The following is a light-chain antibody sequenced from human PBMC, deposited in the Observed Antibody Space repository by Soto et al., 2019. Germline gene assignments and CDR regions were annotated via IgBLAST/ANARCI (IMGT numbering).Light chain of an antibody. CDR1: SSDVGGHYY. V-gene: IGLV2-14*01. CDR3: NSYTNNSTWV. Sequence: QSALTQPASVSGSPGQSITISCTGTSSDVGGHYYVSWYQQFPGKAPKLMIYEVSNRPSGVSNRFSGSKSGNTASLTISGLQADDEAHYYCNSYTNNSTWVFGGGTKLTVL. J-gene: IGLJ3*02. CDR2: EVS.